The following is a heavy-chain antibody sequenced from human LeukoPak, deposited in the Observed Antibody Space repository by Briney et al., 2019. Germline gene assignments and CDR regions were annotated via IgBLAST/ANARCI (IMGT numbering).Heavy chain of an antibody. J-gene: IGHJ6*02. CDR1: GGAISSYY. Sequence: PSETLSLTCTVSGGAISSYYWSWIRQPPGKGLEWIGYIYYSGSTNYNPSLKSRVTISVDTSKNQFSLKLSSVTAADTAVYYCARHIRGYPHNHYGMDVWGQGTTVTVSS. CDR3: ARHIRGYPHNHYGMDV. V-gene: IGHV4-59*08. CDR2: IYYSGST. D-gene: IGHD3-3*02.